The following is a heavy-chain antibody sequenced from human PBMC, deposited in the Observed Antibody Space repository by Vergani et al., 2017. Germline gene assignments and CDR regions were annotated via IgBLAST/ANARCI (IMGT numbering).Heavy chain of an antibody. D-gene: IGHD3-3*01. Sequence: EVQLVESGGGLVQPGGSLRLSCSASGFTFSSYAMHWVRQAPGKGLEYVSAISSNGGSTYYADSVKGRFTISRDNSKNTLYLQMSSLRAEDTAVYYCARVPGITILDYWGQGTLVTVSS. CDR2: ISSNGGST. V-gene: IGHV3-64D*06. J-gene: IGHJ4*02. CDR1: GFTFSSYA. CDR3: ARVPGITILDY.